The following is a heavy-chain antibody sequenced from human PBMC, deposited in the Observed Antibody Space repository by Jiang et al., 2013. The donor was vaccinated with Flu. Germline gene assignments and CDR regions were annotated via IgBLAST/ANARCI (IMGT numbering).Heavy chain of an antibody. Sequence: KPTQTLTLTCTFSGFSLSTSGVGXGWIRQPPGKALEWLALIYWDDDKRYSPSLKSRLTITKDTSKNQVVLTMTNMDPVDTATYYCAHVPPQDYFDYWGQGTLVTVSS. J-gene: IGHJ4*02. V-gene: IGHV2-5*02. CDR1: GFSLSTSGVG. CDR3: AHVPPQDYFDY. CDR2: IYWDDDK.